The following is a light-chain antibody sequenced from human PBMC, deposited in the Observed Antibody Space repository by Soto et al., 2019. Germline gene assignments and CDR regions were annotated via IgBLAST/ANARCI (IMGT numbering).Light chain of an antibody. CDR2: NFD. CDR1: SSNVGRNT. CDR3: AAWDDSLNGRV. J-gene: IGLJ2*01. V-gene: IGLV1-44*01. Sequence: QPVLTQPPSTSGTPGQRATISCSGTSSNVGRNTVSWYQQFPGTAPKLLIYNFDQRPSGVPDRFSGSKSGTSASLTISGLQSEDEAHYFCAAWDDSLNGRVFGGGTKLTVL.